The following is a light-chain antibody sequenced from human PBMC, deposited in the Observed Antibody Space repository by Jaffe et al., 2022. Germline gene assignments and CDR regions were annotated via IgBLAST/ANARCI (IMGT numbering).Light chain of an antibody. CDR3: ATWDDSLNVYV. CDR2: NND. Sequence: QSVLTQPPSVSGTPGQRVTISCSGSASNIGINSVKWYHQLPGTAPKLLIYNNDQRPSGVPDRFSGSKSGTSGSLTISGLQSEDEADYYCATWDDSLNVYVFGSGTEVTVL. V-gene: IGLV1-44*01. J-gene: IGLJ1*01. CDR1: ASNIGINS.